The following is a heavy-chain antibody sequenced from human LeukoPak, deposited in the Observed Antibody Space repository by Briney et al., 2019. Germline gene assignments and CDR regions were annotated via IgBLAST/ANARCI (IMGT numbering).Heavy chain of an antibody. J-gene: IGHJ4*02. V-gene: IGHV3-23*01. D-gene: IGHD2-15*01. CDR3: ARVSACSSSDSCYSGY. CDR2: IGGYVGST. Sequence: GGSLRLSCTVSGFIFGTYAMSWLRQAPGKGLEWVSDIGGYVGSTFYADSVKGRFTVTRDNATNSLYLQMNSLRAEDTAVYYCARVSACSSSDSCYSGYWGQGTLVTVSS. CDR1: GFIFGTYA.